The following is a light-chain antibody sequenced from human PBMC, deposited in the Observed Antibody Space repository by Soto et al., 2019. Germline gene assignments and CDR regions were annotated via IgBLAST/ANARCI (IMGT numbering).Light chain of an antibody. CDR2: DAS. J-gene: IGKJ4*01. V-gene: IGKV1D-16*01. CDR1: QGISTW. CDR3: QQYNSYPLT. Sequence: IQLTQSPSSLSASVGDRVTLTCRASQGISTWLAWYQQKPEKAPKTLIFDASDLQSGVPSRFSGSGSGTDFTLTIRSVQPEDFATYYCQQYNSYPLTCGGGTKV.